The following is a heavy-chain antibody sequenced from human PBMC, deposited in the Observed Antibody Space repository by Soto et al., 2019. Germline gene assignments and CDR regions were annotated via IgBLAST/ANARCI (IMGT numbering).Heavy chain of an antibody. D-gene: IGHD3-10*01. CDR3: ARLSGPHYFDY. J-gene: IGHJ4*02. V-gene: IGHV4-30-4*01. CDR2: IYYSGST. Sequence: QVQLQESGPGLVKPSQTLSLTCSVSGGSISNGDYYWSWIRQPPGKGLDWIGYIYYSGSTYYNPSLRRRVSISVDPSKNQFSLKLSSVTAADTAVYFCARLSGPHYFDYWGQGTLVTVSS. CDR1: GGSISNGDYY.